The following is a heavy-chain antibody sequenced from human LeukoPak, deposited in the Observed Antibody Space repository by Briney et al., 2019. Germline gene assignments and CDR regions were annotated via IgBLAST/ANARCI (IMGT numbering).Heavy chain of an antibody. V-gene: IGHV3-21*01. Sequence: GGSLRLSCAASGFTFSSYSMNWVRQAPGKGLEWVSSISSSSSYIYYADSVKGRFTISRDNAKNSLYPQMNSLRAEDTAVYYCASPVIVTKRNYYYGMDVWGKGTTVTVSS. J-gene: IGHJ6*04. CDR2: ISSSSSYI. D-gene: IGHD2-15*01. CDR3: ASPVIVTKRNYYYGMDV. CDR1: GFTFSSYS.